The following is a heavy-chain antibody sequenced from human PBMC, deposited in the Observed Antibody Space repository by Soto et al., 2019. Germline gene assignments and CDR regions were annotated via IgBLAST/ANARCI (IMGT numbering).Heavy chain of an antibody. CDR1: GFSLSTRGVG. Sequence: QITLKESGPTLVKPTQTLTLTCTFSGFSLSTRGVGVGWIRQPPGKALEWLAVIYWDDDKRYSPSLESRLSITKDPSKNQVVLAMTNMDPLDTATYFCAHRRATTFDYWGQGTLVTVSS. CDR3: AHRRATTFDY. V-gene: IGHV2-5*02. D-gene: IGHD1-1*01. J-gene: IGHJ4*02. CDR2: IYWDDDK.